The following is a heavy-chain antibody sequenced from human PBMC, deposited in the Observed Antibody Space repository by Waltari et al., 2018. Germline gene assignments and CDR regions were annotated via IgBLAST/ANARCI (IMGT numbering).Heavy chain of an antibody. CDR1: GGSISSSSYS. D-gene: IGHD2-15*01. Sequence: QLQLQESGPGLVKPSETLSLTCTVSGGSISSSSYSWGWIRQPPGKGLEWIGSTYSSGSTYYNPALKSRVTISVDTSKNQFSLKLSSVTAADTAVYYCARMSVVVVAATPFDYWGQGTLVTVSS. J-gene: IGHJ4*02. CDR3: ARMSVVVVAATPFDY. CDR2: TYSSGST. V-gene: IGHV4-39*01.